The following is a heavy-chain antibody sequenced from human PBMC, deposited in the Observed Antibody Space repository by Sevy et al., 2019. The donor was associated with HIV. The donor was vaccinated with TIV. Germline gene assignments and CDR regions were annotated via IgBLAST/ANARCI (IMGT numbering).Heavy chain of an antibody. D-gene: IGHD6-13*01. Sequence: GGSLRLSCVASGFSFSLYAMSWVRQAPGKGLEWVSAISGGGGSTYYADSVKGRFTISRDTSKNTLSPQMTSLRAEDTAVYYCAKEGTWYGRDYFDYWGQGTLVTVSS. CDR3: AKEGTWYGRDYFDY. V-gene: IGHV3-23*01. J-gene: IGHJ4*02. CDR2: ISGGGGST. CDR1: GFSFSLYA.